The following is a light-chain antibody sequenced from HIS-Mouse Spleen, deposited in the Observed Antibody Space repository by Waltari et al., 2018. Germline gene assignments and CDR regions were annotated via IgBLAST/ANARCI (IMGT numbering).Light chain of an antibody. V-gene: IGLV3-1*01. CDR1: NLGAKY. Sequence: SYELNQPPSVSVSPGQTASITCSGANLGAKYACWYQQKPGQSPVLVIYQDSKRPSGIPERFSGSNSGNTATLTISGTQAMDEADYYCQAWDSSTRVVFGGGTKLTVL. CDR2: QDS. CDR3: QAWDSSTRVV. J-gene: IGLJ2*01.